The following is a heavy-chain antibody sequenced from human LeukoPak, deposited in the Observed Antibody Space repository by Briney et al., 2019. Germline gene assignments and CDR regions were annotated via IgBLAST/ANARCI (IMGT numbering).Heavy chain of an antibody. V-gene: IGHV3-23*01. CDR3: AKDRPVEYSSGWYGEFRYFDY. CDR1: GFTFSSYA. CDR2: ISGSGGST. D-gene: IGHD6-19*01. Sequence: GGTLRLSCAASGFTFSSYAMSWVRQAPGKGLEWVSAISGSGGSTYYADSVKGRFTISRDNSKNTLYLQMNSLRAEDTAVYYCAKDRPVEYSSGWYGEFRYFDYRGQGTLVTVSS. J-gene: IGHJ4*02.